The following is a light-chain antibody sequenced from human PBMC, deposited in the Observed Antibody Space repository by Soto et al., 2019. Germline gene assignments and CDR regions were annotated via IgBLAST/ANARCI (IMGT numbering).Light chain of an antibody. J-gene: IGKJ2*01. CDR2: GAS. CDR1: QSVSSDY. V-gene: IGKV3-20*01. CDR3: LQTSSFPYT. Sequence: EIVLTQSPDTLSLSPGERATLSCRASQSVSSDYLVWYQQKFGQAPRLLIYGASSRATGTPDRFSGSGSGTDFTLTINSLQPEDFASYYCLQTSSFPYTFGQGTKLEIK.